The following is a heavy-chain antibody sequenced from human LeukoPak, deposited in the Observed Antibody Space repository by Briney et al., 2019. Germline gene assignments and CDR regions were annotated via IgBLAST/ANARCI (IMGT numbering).Heavy chain of an antibody. J-gene: IGHJ3*02. Sequence: GGSLRLSCAASGFTFSSYGMHWVRQAPGKGLEWVAVIWYGGSNKYYADSVKGRFTISRDNSKNTLYLQMNSLRAEDTAVYYCAKDRAIIDLRGDVFDIWGQGTMVTVSS. CDR3: AKDRAIIDLRGDVFDI. CDR2: IWYGGSNK. D-gene: IGHD3-10*01. CDR1: GFTFSSYG. V-gene: IGHV3-30*02.